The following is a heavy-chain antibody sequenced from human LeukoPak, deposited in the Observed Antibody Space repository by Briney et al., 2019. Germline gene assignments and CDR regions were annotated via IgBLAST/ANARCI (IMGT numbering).Heavy chain of an antibody. CDR2: INHSGST. V-gene: IGHV4-34*01. J-gene: IGHJ6*03. CDR3: AREREWIQLPAMRSYYYMDV. D-gene: IGHD5-18*01. CDR1: GGSFSGYY. Sequence: SETLSLTCAVYGGSFSGYYWSWIRQPPGKGLEWFGEINHSGSTNYNPSLKSRVTISVDTSKNQFSLKLSSVTAADTAVYYCAREREWIQLPAMRSYYYMDVWGKGTTVTVSS.